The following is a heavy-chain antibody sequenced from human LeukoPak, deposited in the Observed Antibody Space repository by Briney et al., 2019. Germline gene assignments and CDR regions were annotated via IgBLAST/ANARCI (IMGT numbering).Heavy chain of an antibody. J-gene: IGHJ4*02. V-gene: IGHV1-69*13. CDR1: GGTFSSYA. D-gene: IGHD6-19*01. CDR2: IIPIFGTA. Sequence: SVKVSCKASGGTFSSYAISWVRQAPGQGLEWMGGIIPIFGTANYAQKFQGRVTITADESTSTAYMELSSLRSEDTAVYYCARVKEYSSGWYGYWGQGTLVTVSS. CDR3: ARVKEYSSGWYGY.